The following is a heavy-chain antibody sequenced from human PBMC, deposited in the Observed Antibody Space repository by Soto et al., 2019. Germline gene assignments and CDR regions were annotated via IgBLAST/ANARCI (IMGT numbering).Heavy chain of an antibody. J-gene: IGHJ4*02. Sequence: QVQLVQSGAEVKKPGASVKVSCKASGYTFTSYGISWVRQAPGQGLEWMGWISAYNGNTTYAQKLQGRVTMTTDTSTSTAYMELRSLRSDDTAVYYCARDVRSMDYYDSSGYYPDYWGQGTLVTVSS. CDR1: GYTFTSYG. CDR2: ISAYNGNT. CDR3: ARDVRSMDYYDSSGYYPDY. V-gene: IGHV1-18*01. D-gene: IGHD3-22*01.